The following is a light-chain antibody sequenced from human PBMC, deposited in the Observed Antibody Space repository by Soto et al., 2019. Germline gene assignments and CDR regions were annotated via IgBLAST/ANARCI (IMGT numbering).Light chain of an antibody. CDR1: QSVSSN. CDR3: QQYNNWPRT. CDR2: GAS. J-gene: IGKJ1*01. V-gene: IGKV3-15*01. Sequence: IVLTQSPGTLSLSPVEIATLSCRASQSVSSNLAWYQQKPGQAPRLLIYGASTRATGIPARFSGSGSGTEFTLTISSLQSEDFAVYYCQQYNNWPRTFGQGTKVDI.